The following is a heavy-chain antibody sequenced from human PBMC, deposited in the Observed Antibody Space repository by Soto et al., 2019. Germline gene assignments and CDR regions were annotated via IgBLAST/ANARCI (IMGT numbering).Heavy chain of an antibody. Sequence: QVQLVQSGAEVKKPGSSVNVSCKASGGTFSTDSISWVRQAPGQGLEWMGGIIPIFGTANNAQKFQGRVTITADESTSTAYMELSSLRSEDTAVYFCAREIDGYYGMDVWGQGTTVTVAS. J-gene: IGHJ6*02. V-gene: IGHV1-69*12. CDR3: AREIDGYYGMDV. CDR2: IIPIFGTA. CDR1: GGTFSTDS.